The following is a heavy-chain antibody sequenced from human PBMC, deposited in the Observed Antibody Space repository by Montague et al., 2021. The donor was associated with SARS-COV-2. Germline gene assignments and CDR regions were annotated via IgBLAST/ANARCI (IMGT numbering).Heavy chain of an antibody. CDR1: GYSFTTSW. D-gene: IGHD5-12*01. CDR2: IYPGAPST. Sequence: QSGAEVKKPGESLKISCESSGYSFTTSWIGWVRQMPGKGLEWMGIIYPGAPSTRYSPSFQGQVTMSVDRSTNTAFLQWKSLKASDSALYYCARGFAARRLEYRLWGQGTLVSVSS. V-gene: IGHV5-51*01. J-gene: IGHJ1*01. CDR3: ARGFAARRLEYRL.